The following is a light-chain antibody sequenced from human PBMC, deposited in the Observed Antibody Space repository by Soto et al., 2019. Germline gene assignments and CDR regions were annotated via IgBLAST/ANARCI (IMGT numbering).Light chain of an antibody. CDR1: SSNIGSNT. J-gene: IGLJ3*02. Sequence: QSVLTQPPSASGTPGQRVTISCSGSSSNIGSNTVNWYQQLPGTAPKLLIYSDNQRPSGVPDRFSGSKSGTSASLAISGLQSEDEADDYCAAWDDSLNGSNWVFGGGTKVTVL. V-gene: IGLV1-44*01. CDR3: AAWDDSLNGSNWV. CDR2: SDN.